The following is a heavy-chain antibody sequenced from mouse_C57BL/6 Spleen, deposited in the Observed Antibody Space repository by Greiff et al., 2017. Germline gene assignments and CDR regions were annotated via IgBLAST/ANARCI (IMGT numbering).Heavy chain of an antibody. J-gene: IGHJ1*03. CDR1: GYTFTSYW. D-gene: IGHD2-3*01. CDR3: ARSQPEDGYYVWYFDV. CDR2: INPSSGYT. Sequence: QVQLKESGAELAKPGASVKLSCKASGYTFTSYWMHWVKQRPGQGLEWIGYINPSSGYTKYNQKFKDKDTLTADKSSSTAYMQLSSLTYEDSAVYYCARSQPEDGYYVWYFDVWGTGTTVTVSS. V-gene: IGHV1-7*01.